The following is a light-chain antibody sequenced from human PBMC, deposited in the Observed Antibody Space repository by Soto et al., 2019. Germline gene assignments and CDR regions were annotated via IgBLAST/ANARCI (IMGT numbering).Light chain of an antibody. CDR2: EVN. CDR1: SSDIGGYNF. CDR3: SSYADTNNLV. Sequence: QSALPQPPSASGSPGQSVTISCTGTSSDIGGYNFVSWYQQHPGKAPKLMIDEVNKRPSGVPDRFSGSKSGNTASLTVSGLQAEDEADYYCSSYADTNNLVFGGGTKVTVL. J-gene: IGLJ2*01. V-gene: IGLV2-8*01.